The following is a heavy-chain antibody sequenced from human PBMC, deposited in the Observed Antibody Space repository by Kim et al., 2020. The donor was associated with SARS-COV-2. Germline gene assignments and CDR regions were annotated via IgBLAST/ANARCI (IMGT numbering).Heavy chain of an antibody. Sequence: SVKVSCKASGGTFSSYAISWVRQAPGQGLEWMGGIIPIFGTANYAQKFQGRVTITADESTSTAYMELSSLRSEDTAVYYCASDLLVWRPRVRAEYFQHWGQGTLVTVSS. J-gene: IGHJ1*01. CDR3: ASDLLVWRPRVRAEYFQH. D-gene: IGHD2-8*01. V-gene: IGHV1-69*13. CDR2: IIPIFGTA. CDR1: GGTFSSYA.